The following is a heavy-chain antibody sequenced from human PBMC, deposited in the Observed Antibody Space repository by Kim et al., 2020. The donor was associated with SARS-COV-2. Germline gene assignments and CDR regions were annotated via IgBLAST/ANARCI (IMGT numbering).Heavy chain of an antibody. D-gene: IGHD3-3*01. V-gene: IGHV3-21*01. Sequence: GGSLRLSCAVSGFTFSSYSMNWVRQAPGKGLEWVSSISSSSSYIYYADSVKGRFTISRDNAKNSLYLQMNSLRAEDTAVYYCAREPSGTIYYYYYMDVWGKGTTVTVSS. CDR2: ISSSSSYI. CDR3: AREPSGTIYYYYYMDV. CDR1: GFTFSSYS. J-gene: IGHJ6*03.